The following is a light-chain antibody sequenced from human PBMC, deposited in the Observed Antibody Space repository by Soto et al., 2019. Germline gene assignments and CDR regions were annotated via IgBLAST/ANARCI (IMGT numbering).Light chain of an antibody. CDR3: NSYATGNTRV. V-gene: IGLV2-14*01. CDR1: SSDIGDYDY. CDR2: EVS. J-gene: IGLJ1*01. Sequence: QSVLAQPASVSGSPGQSITISCTGSSSDIGDYDYVSWYQQHPGKAPKALISEVSNRPSGVSNRFSGSKSGNTASLTISGLQAEDEADYYSNSYATGNTRVFGTGTKVTV.